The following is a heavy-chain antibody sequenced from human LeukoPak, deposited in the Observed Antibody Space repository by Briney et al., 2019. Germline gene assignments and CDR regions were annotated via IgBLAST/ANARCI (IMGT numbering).Heavy chain of an antibody. CDR2: ISGYNGNT. J-gene: IGHJ4*02. CDR3: ARADTGMVDI. Sequence: ASVKVSCKASGYTFTSYGISWVRQAPGQGLEWMGWISGYNGNTRYAQELQGRVSMTTDTSTSTAYMELRSLRSDDTAVYYCARADTGMVDIWGQGTLVTVSS. V-gene: IGHV1-18*01. D-gene: IGHD5-18*01. CDR1: GYTFTSYG.